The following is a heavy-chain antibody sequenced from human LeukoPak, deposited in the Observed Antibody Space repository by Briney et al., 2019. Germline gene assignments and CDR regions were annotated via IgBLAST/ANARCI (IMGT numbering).Heavy chain of an antibody. Sequence: ASVKVSCKASGYNIIDHALHWVRQAPGQGLEWMGWIKFEDGGTSYGRKFRGRVTMTRDTSVSTVYMDLTRLTSDDTAVYYCVRNGLNNYGRSSGSSDIWDQGKMVTVSS. CDR3: VRNGLNNYGRSSGSSDI. CDR2: IKFEDGGT. V-gene: IGHV1-2*02. J-gene: IGHJ3*02. CDR1: GYNIIDHA. D-gene: IGHD3-16*01.